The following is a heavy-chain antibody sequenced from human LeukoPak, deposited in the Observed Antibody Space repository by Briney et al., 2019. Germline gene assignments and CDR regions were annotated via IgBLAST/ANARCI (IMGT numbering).Heavy chain of an antibody. CDR3: ARDYCSSTSCHFDY. CDR1: GGSISSYY. J-gene: IGHJ4*02. CDR2: IYYSGST. D-gene: IGHD2-2*01. Sequence: SETLSLTCTVSGGSISSYYWSWIRQPPGKGLEWIGYIYYSGSTNYNPSLKSRVTIPVDTSKNQFSLKLSSVTAADTAVYYCARDYCSSTSCHFDYWGQGTLVTVSS. V-gene: IGHV4-59*12.